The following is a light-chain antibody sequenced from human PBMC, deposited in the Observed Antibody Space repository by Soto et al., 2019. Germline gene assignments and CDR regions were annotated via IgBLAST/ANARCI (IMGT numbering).Light chain of an antibody. Sequence: QSALTQPASVSGSPGQSITISCTGTSSDVGGYNYVSWYQQHPGKAPKLMIYEVSNRPSWVSNRFSGSKSGNTASLTISGLQAEDEADYYCSSYTSKVFGTGTKLTVL. V-gene: IGLV2-14*01. CDR1: SSDVGGYNY. CDR2: EVS. J-gene: IGLJ1*01. CDR3: SSYTSKV.